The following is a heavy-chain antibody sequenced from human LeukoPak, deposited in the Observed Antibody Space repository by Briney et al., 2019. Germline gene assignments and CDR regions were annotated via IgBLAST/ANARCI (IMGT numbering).Heavy chain of an antibody. J-gene: IGHJ4*02. D-gene: IGHD1-14*01. CDR1: GFILSNNA. Sequence: GGSLRLSCAASGFILSNNAMSWVRPAPGKGLEWVSSISGGGGGSYYADSVKGRFTISRDNSKNTLYLQMNSLRAEDTAVYYCAKEAVRKFDFDYWGQGTLVTVSS. V-gene: IGHV3-23*01. CDR2: ISGGGGGS. CDR3: AKEAVRKFDFDY.